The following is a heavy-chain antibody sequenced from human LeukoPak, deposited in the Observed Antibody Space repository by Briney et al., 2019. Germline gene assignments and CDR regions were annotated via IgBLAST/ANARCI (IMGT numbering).Heavy chain of an antibody. CDR2: INAGNGNT. CDR3: ARAYSSSWYFTDY. CDR1: GYTFTSYA. Sequence: GASVKVSCKASGYTFTSYAMHWVRQAPGQRLEWMGWINAGNGNTKYSQKFQGRVTITRDTSASTAYMELSSLRSEDTAVYYCARAYSSSWYFTDYWGQGTLVTVSS. D-gene: IGHD6-13*01. V-gene: IGHV1-3*01. J-gene: IGHJ4*02.